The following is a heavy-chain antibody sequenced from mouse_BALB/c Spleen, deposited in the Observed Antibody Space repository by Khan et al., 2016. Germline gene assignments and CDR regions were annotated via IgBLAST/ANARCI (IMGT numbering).Heavy chain of an antibody. CDR2: IWGGGTT. V-gene: IGHV2-5-1*01. CDR1: GFSLTTYA. D-gene: IGHD2-4*01. Sequence: QVQLQQSGPSLVQPSQSLSINCIVSGFSLTTYAVHWVRQSPGKGLEWLGVIWGGGTTDYNAAFMSRLSITKDNSKSQVFFKMNSLQSDDTAKYYGAKEDYFDSGGAWFAYWGQGTTVTVST. CDR3: AKEDYFDSGGAWFAY. J-gene: IGHJ3*01.